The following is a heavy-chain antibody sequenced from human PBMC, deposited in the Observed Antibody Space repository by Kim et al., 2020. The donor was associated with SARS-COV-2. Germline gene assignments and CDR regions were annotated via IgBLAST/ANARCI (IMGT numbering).Heavy chain of an antibody. CDR3: ARRYCSGGSCSLFDY. V-gene: IGHV4-4*02. Sequence: NPSLKSRVTKSVTKSKNQFSLERSSVAAADTAVYYCARRYCSGGSCSLFDYWGQGTLVTVSS. J-gene: IGHJ4*02. D-gene: IGHD2-15*01.